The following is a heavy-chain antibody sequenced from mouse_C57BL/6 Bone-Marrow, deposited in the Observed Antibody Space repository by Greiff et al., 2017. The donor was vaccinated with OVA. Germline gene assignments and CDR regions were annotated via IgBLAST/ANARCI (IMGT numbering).Heavy chain of an antibody. D-gene: IGHD1-1*01. CDR2: IYWDDDK. V-gene: IGHV8-12*01. CDR1: GFSLSTSGMG. Sequence: SGPGILQSSQTLSLTCSFSGFSLSTSGMGVSWIRQPSGKGLEWLAHIYWDDDKRYNPSLKSRLTISKDTSRNQVFLKITSVDTADTATYYCARSSHYYGSTYWYFDVWGTGTTVTVSS. CDR3: ARSSHYYGSTYWYFDV. J-gene: IGHJ1*03.